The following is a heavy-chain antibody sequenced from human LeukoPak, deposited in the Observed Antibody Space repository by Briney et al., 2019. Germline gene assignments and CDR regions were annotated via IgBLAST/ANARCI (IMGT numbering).Heavy chain of an antibody. CDR1: GYTFSDYT. V-gene: IGHV3-48*01. J-gene: IGHJ4*02. Sequence: GGSLRLSCGASGYTFSDYTMNWVRQAPGKGPEWISYISSGGSVMHYADSVKGRFTISRDNVVNSLYLQMNSLRVEDTAVYYCTRDLEYWGQGVLVTVSS. CDR3: TRDLEY. CDR2: ISSGGSVM.